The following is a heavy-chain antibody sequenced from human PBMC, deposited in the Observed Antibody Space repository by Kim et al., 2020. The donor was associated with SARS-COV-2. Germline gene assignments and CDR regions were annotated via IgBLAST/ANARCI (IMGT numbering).Heavy chain of an antibody. CDR1: GFTFSSYA. CDR2: ISSNGGST. D-gene: IGHD2-15*01. J-gene: IGHJ6*02. Sequence: GGSLRLSCSASGFTFSSYAMHWVRQAPGKGLEYVSAISSNGGSTYYADSVKGRFTISRDNSKNTLYLQMSSLRAEDTAVYYCVNSGVVVVAATLWSLSGMDVWGQGTTVTVSS. CDR3: VNSGVVVVAATLWSLSGMDV. V-gene: IGHV3-64D*06.